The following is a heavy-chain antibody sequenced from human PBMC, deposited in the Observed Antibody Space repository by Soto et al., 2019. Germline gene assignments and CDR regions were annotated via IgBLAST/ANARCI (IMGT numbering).Heavy chain of an antibody. CDR2: IYYSGST. CDR3: APFGGLSHC. D-gene: IGHD3-16*01. Sequence: QLQLQESGPGLVKPSETLSLTCTVSGGSISSSSYYWGWIRQPPGKGLAWIGSIYYSGSTYYNPSSTCRVTISRDTSKSPSPLKPCSVTAGVTAVYCCAPFGGLSHCWGQGTLVTVSS. CDR1: GGSISSSSYY. J-gene: IGHJ4*02. V-gene: IGHV4-39*01.